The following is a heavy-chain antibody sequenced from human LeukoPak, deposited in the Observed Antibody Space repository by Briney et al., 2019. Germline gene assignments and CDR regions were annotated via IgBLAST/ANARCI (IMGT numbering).Heavy chain of an antibody. V-gene: IGHV4-4*02. CDR2: VFHNGSP. Sequence: PSETLSLTCTVSGGSISSSSWWSWVRQPPGKGPEWIGEVFHNGSPNYNPSFRGRVTILVDKSKNQFSLNLGSLTAADTAIYYCARDPNIVSTVTLRAFDIWGQGTMVSVSA. J-gene: IGHJ3*02. CDR3: ARDPNIVSTVTLRAFDI. D-gene: IGHD5/OR15-5a*01. CDR1: GGSISSSSW.